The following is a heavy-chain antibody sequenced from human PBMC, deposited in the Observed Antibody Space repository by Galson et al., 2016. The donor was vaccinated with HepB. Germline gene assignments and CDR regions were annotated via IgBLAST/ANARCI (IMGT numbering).Heavy chain of an antibody. Sequence: SLRLSCAASGFTFSSYWMTWVRQAPGKGLEWVANIEPDGTTKSYVDSVKGRFTISRDNAKNSLYLQMNSLRAEDTALYYCATDGGWSRYEHWGQGTLVTVSS. D-gene: IGHD6-19*01. J-gene: IGHJ4*02. CDR3: ATDGGWSRYEH. CDR1: GFTFSSYW. V-gene: IGHV3-7*03. CDR2: IEPDGTTK.